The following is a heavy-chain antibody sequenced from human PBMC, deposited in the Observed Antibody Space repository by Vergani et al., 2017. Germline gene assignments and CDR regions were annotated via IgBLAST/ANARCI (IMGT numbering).Heavy chain of an antibody. Sequence: QVQLVESGGGVVQPGGSLRLSCAASGFTFNRYGMHWVRQAPGKGLEWVAVIRSDESRRYYGDSMEGPFTISRDNSKNTLYLQMKSLRPEDTAVYYCAKEWGGDCSRGTCCLECWGQGTLVIVSS. V-gene: IGHV3-30*02. J-gene: IGHJ4*02. CDR2: IRSDESRR. CDR1: GFTFNRYG. CDR3: AKEWGGDCSRGTCCLEC. D-gene: IGHD1-7*01.